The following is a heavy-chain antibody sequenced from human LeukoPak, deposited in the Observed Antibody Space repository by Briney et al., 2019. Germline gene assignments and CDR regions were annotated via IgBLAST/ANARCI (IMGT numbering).Heavy chain of an antibody. V-gene: IGHV3-23*01. CDR1: GFTFRNHG. D-gene: IGHD3-10*01. J-gene: IGHJ4*02. CDR3: AKDDAWLRFGE. Sequence: GGSLRLSCAASGFTFRNHGMDWVRQAPGKGLEWVSGISPSGDITYYADSVKGRFTISRDNSKKTLYLEVISLTAEDTAVYYCAKDDAWLRFGEWSQGTLVTVSS. CDR2: ISPSGDIT.